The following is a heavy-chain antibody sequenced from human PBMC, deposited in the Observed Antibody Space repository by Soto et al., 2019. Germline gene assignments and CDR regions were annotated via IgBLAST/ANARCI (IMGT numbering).Heavy chain of an antibody. D-gene: IGHD3-9*01. CDR2: FDPEDGET. V-gene: IGHV1-24*01. Sequence: SVEPSWKVCGYTHTELSRRWVRQATGKGLEWMGGFDPEDGETIYAQKFQGRVTMTEDTSTDTAYMELSSLRSEDTAVYYCATLFDWLLQIDYWGQGTLVTVSS. CDR3: ATLFDWLLQIDY. J-gene: IGHJ4*02. CDR1: GYTHTELS.